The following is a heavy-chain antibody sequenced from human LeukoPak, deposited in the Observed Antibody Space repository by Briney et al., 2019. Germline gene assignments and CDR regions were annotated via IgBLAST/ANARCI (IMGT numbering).Heavy chain of an antibody. J-gene: IGHJ6*03. CDR1: GFTVSGNY. Sequence: QPGGSLRLSCAASGFTVSGNYMTWVRQAPGKGLQWVANIKQDGSEKNYVDSVKGRFSISRDNAKNSLYLQMNSLTAEDTAVYYCARNPPGLVGAPPHYCYYMDVWGRGTTVTISS. CDR2: IKQDGSEK. CDR3: ARNPPGLVGAPPHYCYYMDV. V-gene: IGHV3-7*01. D-gene: IGHD1-26*01.